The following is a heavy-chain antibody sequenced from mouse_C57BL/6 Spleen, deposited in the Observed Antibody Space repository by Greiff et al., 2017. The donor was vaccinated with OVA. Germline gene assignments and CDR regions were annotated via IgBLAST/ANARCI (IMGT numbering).Heavy chain of an antibody. CDR3: SYSSSYGYFDV. D-gene: IGHD1-1*01. J-gene: IGHJ1*03. Sequence: SGPELVKPGASVKMSCKASGYTFTDYNMHWVKQSHGKRLEWIGYINPNNGGTSYNQKFKGKATLTVNKSSSTAYMELRSLTSEDSAVYYCSYSSSYGYFDVWGKGTTVTVSS. CDR2: INPNNGGT. CDR1: GYTFTDYN. V-gene: IGHV1-22*01.